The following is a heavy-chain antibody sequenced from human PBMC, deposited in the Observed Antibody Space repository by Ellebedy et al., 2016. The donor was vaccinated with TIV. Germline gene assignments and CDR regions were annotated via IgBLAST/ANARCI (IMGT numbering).Heavy chain of an antibody. CDR2: IYSSGST. D-gene: IGHD2-2*01. Sequence: MPSETLSLTCTVSGGSINNYYWSWIRQPPGKGLEWIGYIYSSGSTNYNSSLKSRVTMSLDTSKDQFSLKLTSVTAADTAVYYCARYCNSTTCSNWFDPWGQGTLVTVSS. CDR3: ARYCNSTTCSNWFDP. CDR1: GGSINNYY. V-gene: IGHV4-59*01. J-gene: IGHJ5*02.